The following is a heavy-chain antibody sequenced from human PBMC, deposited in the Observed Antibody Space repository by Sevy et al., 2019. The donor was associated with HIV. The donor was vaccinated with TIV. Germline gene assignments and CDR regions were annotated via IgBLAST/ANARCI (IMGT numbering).Heavy chain of an antibody. CDR1: GGSISSYY. CDR2: IYYSGST. V-gene: IGHV4-59*13. D-gene: IGHD3-3*01. Sequence: SETLSLTCTVSGGSISSYYWSWIRQPPGKGLEWIGYIYYSGSTNYNPSLKSRVTISVDTSKNQFSLKLSSVTAADTAVYSCARASTAYWSGYYSWFDPWGQGTLVTVSS. CDR3: ARASTAYWSGYYSWFDP. J-gene: IGHJ5*02.